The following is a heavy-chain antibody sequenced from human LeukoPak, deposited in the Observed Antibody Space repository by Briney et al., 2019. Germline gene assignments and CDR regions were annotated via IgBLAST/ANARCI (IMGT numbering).Heavy chain of an antibody. CDR3: ARVYSSSHNWFDT. D-gene: IGHD6-13*01. V-gene: IGHV4-39*07. CDR1: GGSISTTSYF. Sequence: PSETLSLTCTVSGGSISTTSYFWAWIRQPPGEGLEWIGSIYYSGTTYCNSSLKSRVTISVERSKNHFSLNLSSLTAADTAVYYCARVYSSSHNWFDTWGQGTQVTVSS. CDR2: IYYSGTT. J-gene: IGHJ5*02.